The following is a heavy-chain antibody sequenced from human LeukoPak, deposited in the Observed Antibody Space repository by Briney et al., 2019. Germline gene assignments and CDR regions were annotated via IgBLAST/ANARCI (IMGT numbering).Heavy chain of an antibody. D-gene: IGHD2-2*01. CDR1: GYSYTHYG. CDR3: ARGNRYCSSTSCRSFDY. V-gene: IGHV1-18*01. Sequence: ASVKVSCKASGYSYTHYGIAWVRQAPGQGLEWMGWISGYNGDRNFAPKVQGRVTMTTDTSANTAYMDLRSLRSEDTAVYYCARGNRYCSSTSCRSFDYWGQGTLVTVSS. J-gene: IGHJ4*02. CDR2: ISGYNGDR.